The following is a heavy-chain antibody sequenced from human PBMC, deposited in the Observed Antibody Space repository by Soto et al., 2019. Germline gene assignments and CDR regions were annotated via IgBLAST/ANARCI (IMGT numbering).Heavy chain of an antibody. CDR1: GYTFTGYY. J-gene: IGHJ6*02. V-gene: IGHV1-2*02. CDR3: TRDGMDV. Sequence: QVQLVQSGAEVKKPGASVKVSCKASGYTFTGYYIHWVRQAPGQGLEWVGWISPNSGATSYAQKFQGRVTMTRDRSISPAYMELSRLTSDDTAVYYCTRDGMDVLGQGTTVTVSS. CDR2: ISPNSGAT.